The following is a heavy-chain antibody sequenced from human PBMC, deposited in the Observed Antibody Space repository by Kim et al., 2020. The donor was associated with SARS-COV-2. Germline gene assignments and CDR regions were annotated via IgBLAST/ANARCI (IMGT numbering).Heavy chain of an antibody. CDR2: MNPNSGNT. V-gene: IGHV1-8*01. CDR3: ARGQKVERWLNVIPPYYYYMDV. Sequence: ASVKVSCKASGYTFTSYDINWVRQATGQGLEWMGWMNPNSGNTGYAQKFQGRVTMTRNTSISTAYMELSSLRSEDTAVYYCARGQKVERWLNVIPPYYYYMDVWGKGTTVTVSS. J-gene: IGHJ6*03. D-gene: IGHD5-12*01. CDR1: GYTFTSYD.